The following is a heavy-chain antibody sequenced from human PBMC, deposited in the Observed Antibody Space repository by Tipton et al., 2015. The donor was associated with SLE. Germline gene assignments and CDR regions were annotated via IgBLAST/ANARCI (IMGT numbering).Heavy chain of an antibody. Sequence: GLVKPSETLSLTCTVSGGSISSSSYYWGWIRQPPGKGLDWIGYIFYSGSTNYNPSLKSRVTISLDTSKNQFSLKLRSVTAADTAVYYCARTQYTFGGVIAPFDYWGQGTLVTVSS. CDR2: IFYSGST. J-gene: IGHJ4*02. V-gene: IGHV4-61*05. CDR1: GGSISSSSYY. D-gene: IGHD3-16*02. CDR3: ARTQYTFGGVIAPFDY.